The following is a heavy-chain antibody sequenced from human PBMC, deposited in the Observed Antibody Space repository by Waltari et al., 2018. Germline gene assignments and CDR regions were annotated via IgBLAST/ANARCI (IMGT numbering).Heavy chain of an antibody. CDR1: GFTFSTYW. Sequence: EVQLVESGGDLVQRGGALRLSCATSGFTFSTYWMHWVRQAPGKGLMWVAHIESDESRTTYAESVKGRFTISRDNAKNTVYLQMNSLRDDDTAVYYCVRDEPGDGLDYWGQGTLVTVSS. J-gene: IGHJ4*02. CDR3: VRDEPGDGLDY. CDR2: IESDESRT. D-gene: IGHD7-27*01. V-gene: IGHV3-74*03.